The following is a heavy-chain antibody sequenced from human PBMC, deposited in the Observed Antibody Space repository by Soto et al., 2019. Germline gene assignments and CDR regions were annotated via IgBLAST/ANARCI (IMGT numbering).Heavy chain of an antibody. V-gene: IGHV4-59*01. J-gene: IGHJ4*02. CDR1: GDAISNYY. CDR2: VHDSGST. CDR3: ARGTRALITSFVAY. Sequence: SETLSLTCSVSGDAISNYYWSWLRQTPGKGLEWIGCVHDSGSTDYNPSFKGRVSMSLQTSKSQFSLNLRSVTAADTATYFCARGTRALITSFVAYWGQGRPVTV. D-gene: IGHD1-20*01.